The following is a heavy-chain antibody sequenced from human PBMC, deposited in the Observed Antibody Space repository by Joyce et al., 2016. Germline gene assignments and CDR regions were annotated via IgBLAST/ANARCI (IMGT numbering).Heavy chain of an antibody. CDR3: ARARPATGAFDY. V-gene: IGHV1-2*02. J-gene: IGHJ4*02. CDR1: RYTLSDYH. D-gene: IGHD2-2*01. CDR2: INHNNGGT. Sequence: QVQLVQSGAEVKKPGASVKVSCQTSRYTLSDYHMHWLRQATGQGLEWMGRINHNNGGTHYSEKVQGRVTMTRDTSISTAYMELRRLTSDDTAVYYCARARPATGAFDYWGQGALVTVSS.